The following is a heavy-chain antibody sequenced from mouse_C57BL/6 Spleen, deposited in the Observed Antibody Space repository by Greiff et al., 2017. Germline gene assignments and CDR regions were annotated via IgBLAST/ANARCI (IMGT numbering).Heavy chain of an antibody. CDR1: GYTFTDYY. CDR2: INPNNGGT. J-gene: IGHJ2*01. D-gene: IGHD1-1*01. CDR3: ARWDYGSSYGFDY. Sequence: EVQLQQSGPELVKPGASVKISCKASGYTFTDYYMNWVKQSHGKSLEWIGDINPNNGGTSYNQKFKGKATLTVDKSSSTAYMELRSLTSEDSAVYYCARWDYGSSYGFDYWGQGTTLTVSS. V-gene: IGHV1-26*01.